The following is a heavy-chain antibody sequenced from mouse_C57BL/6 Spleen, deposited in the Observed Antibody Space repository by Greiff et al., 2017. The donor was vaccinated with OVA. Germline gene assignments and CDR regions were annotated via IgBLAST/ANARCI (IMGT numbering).Heavy chain of an antibody. D-gene: IGHD1-1*01. J-gene: IGHJ4*01. CDR2: INPSTGGT. Sequence: EVQLQESGPELVKPGASVKISCKASGYSFTGYYMNWVKQSPEKSLEWIGEINPSTGGTTYNQKFKAKATLTVDKSSSTAYMQLKSLTSEDSAVYYCARDLRMDYWGQGTSVTVSS. CDR1: GYSFTGYY. CDR3: ARDLRMDY. V-gene: IGHV1-42*01.